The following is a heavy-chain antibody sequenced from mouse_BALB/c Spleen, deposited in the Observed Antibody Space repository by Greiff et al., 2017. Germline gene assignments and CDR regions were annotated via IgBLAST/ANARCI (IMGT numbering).Heavy chain of an antibody. J-gene: IGHJ1*01. CDR1: GFSLSTSGMG. Sequence: VKLQESGPGILQPSQTLSLTCSFSGFSLSTSGMGVSWIRQPSGKGLEWLAHIYWDDDKRYNPSLKSRLTISKDTSSNQVFLKITSVDTADTATYYCARDGSSYGYWYFDVWGAGTTVTVSS. CDR2: IYWDDDK. V-gene: IGHV8-12*01. CDR3: ARDGSSYGYWYFDV. D-gene: IGHD1-1*01.